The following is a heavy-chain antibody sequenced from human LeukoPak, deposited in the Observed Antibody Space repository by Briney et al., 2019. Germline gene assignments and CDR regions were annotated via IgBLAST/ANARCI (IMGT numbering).Heavy chain of an antibody. CDR2: INPSGGST. CDR1: GYTFTSYY. Sequence: ASVKVSCKASGYTFTSYYMHWVRQAPGQGLEWMGIINPSGGSTSYAQKFQGRVTMTRDTSTSTVYMELSSLRSEDTAVYYCTRETSSRYFDYWGQGTLVTVSS. CDR3: TRETSSRYFDY. V-gene: IGHV1-46*01. J-gene: IGHJ4*02.